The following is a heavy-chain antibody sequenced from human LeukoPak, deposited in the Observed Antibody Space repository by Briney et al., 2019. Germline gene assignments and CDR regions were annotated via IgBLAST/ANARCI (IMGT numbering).Heavy chain of an antibody. J-gene: IGHJ4*02. CDR2: INHNGKT. CDR3: ARGWGEFDS. V-gene: IGHV4-34*01. CDR1: GGSFSGYY. D-gene: IGHD3-16*01. Sequence: SETLSLTCGVHGGSFSGYYCNWIRQSPGKGLEWIGHINHNGKTNYNPSLKSRVTISVDTSKNQFSLTLTSVTAADTAVYFCARGWGEFDSWGQGTLVTVSS.